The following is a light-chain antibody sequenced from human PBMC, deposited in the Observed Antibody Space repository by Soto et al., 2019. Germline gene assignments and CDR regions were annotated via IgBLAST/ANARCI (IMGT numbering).Light chain of an antibody. CDR3: SSYTSGNTVI. J-gene: IGLJ2*01. V-gene: IGLV2-14*01. CDR1: SSDIGGYNY. Sequence: QSALTQPASVSGSPGQSITISCTGTSSDIGGYNYVSWYQQHPRKAPKLMIYDVRSRPSGVSDRFSASTSGNTASLTIAGLQAEDEADYYCSSYTSGNTVIFGGGTKLTVL. CDR2: DVR.